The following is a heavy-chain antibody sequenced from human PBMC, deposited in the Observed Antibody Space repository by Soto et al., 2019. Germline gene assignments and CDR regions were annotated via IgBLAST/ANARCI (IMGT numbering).Heavy chain of an antibody. V-gene: IGHV2-5*01. CDR2: IYWNDDK. J-gene: IGHJ4*02. CDR3: AHRRRQCSGRSCYSAFDY. D-gene: IGHD2-15*01. Sequence: GLDLEWLALIYWNDDKRYSPSLKSRLTITKDTSKNQVVLTMTNMDPVDTATYYCAHRRRQCSGRSCYSAFDYWGQGTLVTVSS.